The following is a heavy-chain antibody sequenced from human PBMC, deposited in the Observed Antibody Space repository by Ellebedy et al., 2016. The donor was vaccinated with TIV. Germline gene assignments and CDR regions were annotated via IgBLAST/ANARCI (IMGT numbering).Heavy chain of an antibody. J-gene: IGHJ4*02. D-gene: IGHD6-19*01. CDR2: ISFDGTSK. CDR1: GFTFSSYA. CDR3: ARGDLWGIAVPGTVDY. Sequence: PGGSLRLSCAASGFTFSSYAIHWVRQAPGKGLEWVSFISFDGTSKYYADSVKGRFTISRDNSKNTLYLQMNSLRADDTAVYYCARGDLWGIAVPGTVDYWGQGTLVTVSS. V-gene: IGHV3-30*04.